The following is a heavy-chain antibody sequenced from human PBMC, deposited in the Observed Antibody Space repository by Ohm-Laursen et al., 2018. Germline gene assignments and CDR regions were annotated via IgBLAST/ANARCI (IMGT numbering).Heavy chain of an antibody. J-gene: IGHJ5*02. D-gene: IGHD3-3*01. CDR2: INPNSGGT. Sequence: ASVKVSCNASGYTFTGYYMHWVRQAPGQGLEWMGWINPNSGGTNYAQKFQGRVTMTRDTSISTAYMELSRLRSDDTAVYYCARVGSTYDFWSGYFRGFDPWGQGTLVTVSS. V-gene: IGHV1-2*02. CDR3: ARVGSTYDFWSGYFRGFDP. CDR1: GYTFTGYY.